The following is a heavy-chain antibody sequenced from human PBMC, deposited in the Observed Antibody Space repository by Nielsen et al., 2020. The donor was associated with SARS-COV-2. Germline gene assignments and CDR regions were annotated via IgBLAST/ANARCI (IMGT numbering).Heavy chain of an antibody. V-gene: IGHV3-48*03. CDR2: ISSSGSTI. CDR1: GFTFSSYE. CDR3: KGDYYGSGSYYRAYYGMDV. J-gene: IGHJ6*02. Sequence: GESLKISCAASGFTFSSYEMNWVRQAPGKGLEWVSYISSSGSTIYYADSVKGRFTISRDNAKNSLYLQMNSLRAEDTAVYYCKGDYYGSGSYYRAYYGMDVWGQGTTVTVSS. D-gene: IGHD3-10*01.